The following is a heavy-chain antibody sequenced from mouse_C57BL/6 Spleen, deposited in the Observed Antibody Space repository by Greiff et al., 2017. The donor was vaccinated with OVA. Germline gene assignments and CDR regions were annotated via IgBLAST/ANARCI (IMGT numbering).Heavy chain of an antibody. Sequence: QVQLQQPGAELVRPGTSVKLSCKASGYTFTSYWMHWVKQRPGQGLEWIGVIDPSDSYTHYNQKFKGKATLTVDTASSTAYMQLSSLKSEDSAVYYCARPYGSKRIDYAMDYWGQGTSVTVSS. CDR2: IDPSDSYT. D-gene: IGHD1-1*01. V-gene: IGHV1-59*01. CDR1: GYTFTSYW. CDR3: ARPYGSKRIDYAMDY. J-gene: IGHJ4*01.